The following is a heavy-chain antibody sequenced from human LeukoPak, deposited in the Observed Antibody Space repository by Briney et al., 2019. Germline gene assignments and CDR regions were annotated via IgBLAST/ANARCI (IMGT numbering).Heavy chain of an antibody. Sequence: SETLSLTCTVSGGSISSGGYYRSWIRQHPGKGLEWIGYIYYSGSTYYNPSLKSRVTISVDTSKNQFSLKLSSVTAADTAVYYCAREFLVRGVTAYNWFDPWGQGTLVTVSS. CDR1: GGSISSGGYY. D-gene: IGHD3-10*01. J-gene: IGHJ5*02. V-gene: IGHV4-31*03. CDR3: AREFLVRGVTAYNWFDP. CDR2: IYYSGST.